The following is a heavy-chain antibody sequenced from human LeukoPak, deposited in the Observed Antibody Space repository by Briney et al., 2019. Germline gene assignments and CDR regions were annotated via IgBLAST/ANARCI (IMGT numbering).Heavy chain of an antibody. CDR1: GVSFSGYY. D-gene: IGHD5-18*01. V-gene: IGHV4-34*01. Sequence: SETLSLTCAVYGVSFSGYYWSWIRQPPGKGLEWIGEINHSGSTNYNPSLKSRVTISVDTSKNQFSLKLSSVTAADTAVYYCARGYSYVRKLDYWGQGTLVTVSS. CDR2: INHSGST. J-gene: IGHJ4*02. CDR3: ARGYSYVRKLDY.